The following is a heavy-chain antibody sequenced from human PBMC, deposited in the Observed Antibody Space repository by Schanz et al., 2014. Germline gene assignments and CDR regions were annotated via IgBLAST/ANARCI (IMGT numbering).Heavy chain of an antibody. D-gene: IGHD2-8*02. V-gene: IGHV3-23*01. CDR2: ISGSGGST. J-gene: IGHJ4*02. CDR1: GFTFSSYA. CDR3: AKSLESCPGGRCSRGYFDY. Sequence: EVHLLDSGGGLVQPGGSLRLSCAASGFTFSSYAMSWVRQAPGKGLEWVSAISGSGGSTYYADSVKGRFTISRDNTKNSLYLQMNSLRAEDTAVYYCAKSLESCPGGRCSRGYFDYWGQGTLVTVSS.